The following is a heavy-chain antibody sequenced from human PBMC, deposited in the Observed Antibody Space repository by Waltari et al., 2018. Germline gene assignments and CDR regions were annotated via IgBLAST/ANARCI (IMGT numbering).Heavy chain of an antibody. V-gene: IGHV4-59*08. D-gene: IGHD6-19*01. CDR2: VYSSGGT. J-gene: IGHJ5*02. CDR1: GDSIRSYY. Sequence: QVQLQESGPGLVKPSETLSLTCTVSGDSIRSYYWSWLRQSPGKRLGWIGDVYSSGGTNHNPSLMRRVTFSIDTSKNQFSLKLSSVTAADTAVYYCARHVIIAVSDTTGNWFHPWGQGTLVTVSS. CDR3: ARHVIIAVSDTTGNWFHP.